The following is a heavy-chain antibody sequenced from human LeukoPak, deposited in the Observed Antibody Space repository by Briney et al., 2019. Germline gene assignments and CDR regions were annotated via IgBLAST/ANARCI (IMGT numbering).Heavy chain of an antibody. D-gene: IGHD3-10*01. V-gene: IGHV3-9*01. J-gene: IGHJ4*02. CDR3: AKAHLVRGVIDYFDC. CDR1: GFTFDDYA. CDR2: ISWNSGSI. Sequence: QPGRSLRLSCAASGFTFDDYAMHWVRQGPGKGLEWVSGISWNSGSIAYADSVKGRFTISRDDAKNSLYLQMNSLRAEDTALYYRAKAHLVRGVIDYFDCWGQGTLVTVSS.